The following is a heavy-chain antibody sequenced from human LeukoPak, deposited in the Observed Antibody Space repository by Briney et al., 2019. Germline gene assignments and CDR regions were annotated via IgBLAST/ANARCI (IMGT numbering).Heavy chain of an antibody. Sequence: GRSLRLSCAASGFTFSSYSMNWVRQAPGKGLEWVSSISSSSRYIYYADSVKGRFTISRDNAKNSLYLQMNSLRAEDTAVYYCARETRGLSGSYYVYWGQGTLVTVSS. D-gene: IGHD1-26*01. CDR1: GFTFSSYS. CDR3: ARETRGLSGSYYVY. CDR2: ISSSSRYI. V-gene: IGHV3-21*01. J-gene: IGHJ4*02.